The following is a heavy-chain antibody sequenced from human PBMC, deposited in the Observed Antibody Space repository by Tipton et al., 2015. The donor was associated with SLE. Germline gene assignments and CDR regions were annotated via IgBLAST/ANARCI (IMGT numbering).Heavy chain of an antibody. V-gene: IGHV3-7*01. CDR1: GFTFSRYW. Sequence: SLRLSCAASGFTFSRYWMSWVRQVPGKGLEWVANINQYGSEKHYVDSVRGRFTISRDNAKNSVYLQMNSLIAGDTAVYYCARDGEDDSVDLGSVDFWGQGALVAVPS. CDR2: INQYGSEK. J-gene: IGHJ4*02. CDR3: ARDGEDDSVDLGSVDF. D-gene: IGHD4-17*01.